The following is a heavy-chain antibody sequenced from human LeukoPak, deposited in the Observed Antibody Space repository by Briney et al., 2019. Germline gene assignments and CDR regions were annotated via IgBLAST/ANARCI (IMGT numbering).Heavy chain of an antibody. CDR2: IHESGRYK. CDR1: GFTFNNYW. V-gene: IGHV3-7*01. CDR3: ARDIPGGASFLDR. J-gene: IGHJ5*02. D-gene: IGHD5-18*01. Sequence: GGYLRLYCASSGFTFNNYWMTWVRQAPGKGLEWVAHIHESGRYKNYVDSVVGRFTVSRDNTKRVLYLQMDSLRAEDTAVYYCARDIPGGASFLDRWGQGTLVTVSS.